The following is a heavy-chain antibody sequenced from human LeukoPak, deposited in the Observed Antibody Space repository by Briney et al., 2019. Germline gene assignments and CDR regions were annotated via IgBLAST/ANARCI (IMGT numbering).Heavy chain of an antibody. J-gene: IGHJ4*02. D-gene: IGHD5-12*01. V-gene: IGHV1-2*02. CDR2: INPNSGGT. CDR3: ARDTKIVAFGFRY. CDR1: GYSFTGHF. Sequence: ASVKVSCKASGYSFTGHFMHWVRQAPGQGLEWMGWINPNSGGTKYGQLFQGRVTMTRDTSINTAYMELSNLRSDDTAVYYCARDTKIVAFGFRYWGQGTLVTVSS.